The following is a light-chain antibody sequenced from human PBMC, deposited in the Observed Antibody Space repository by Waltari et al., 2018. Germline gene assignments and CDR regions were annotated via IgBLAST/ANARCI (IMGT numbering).Light chain of an antibody. V-gene: IGKV4-1*01. CDR2: WAS. Sequence: DIVMNQSPDSLAVSLAERPAINARASQSVLYSPNNKKYSGCYQKKPGQPPKFLISWASTRESGVPDRFSGSGSGTDFTLTISSLQAEDVAVYYCQQYYSTPQTFGQGTKLEIK. J-gene: IGKJ2*01. CDR3: QQYYSTPQT. CDR1: QSVLYSPNNKKY.